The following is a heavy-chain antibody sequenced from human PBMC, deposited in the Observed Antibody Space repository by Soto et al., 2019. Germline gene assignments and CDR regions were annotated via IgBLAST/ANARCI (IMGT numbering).Heavy chain of an antibody. CDR3: ARDFLGRITIFGVGLDDAFDI. D-gene: IGHD3-3*01. CDR1: GGSISSGPSY. V-gene: IGHV4-39*02. CDR2: IYYLGNT. J-gene: IGHJ3*02. Sequence: SETLSLTCTVSGGSISSGPSYWGWIRQPPGQGLEWVGSIYYLGNTYYNSSLGSRVIISVDKSKNQFSLKLSSVTAADTAVYYCARDFLGRITIFGVGLDDAFDIWGKGTMVTVSS.